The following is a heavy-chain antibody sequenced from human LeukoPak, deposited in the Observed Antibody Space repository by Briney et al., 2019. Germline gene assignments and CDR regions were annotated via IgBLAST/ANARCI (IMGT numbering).Heavy chain of an antibody. CDR1: GFIFSSYS. J-gene: IGHJ4*02. CDR2: ISSSSSYI. D-gene: IGHD6-13*01. Sequence: GGSLRLSCAASGFIFSSYSMNWVRQAPGKGLEWVSSISSSSSYIYYADSVKGRFTISRDNAKNSLYLQMNSLRAEDTAVYYCARDGIAAAGTVVYWGQGTLVTVSS. V-gene: IGHV3-21*01. CDR3: ARDGIAAAGTVVY.